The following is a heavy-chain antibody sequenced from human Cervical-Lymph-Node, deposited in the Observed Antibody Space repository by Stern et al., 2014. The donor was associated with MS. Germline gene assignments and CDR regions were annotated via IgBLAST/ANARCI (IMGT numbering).Heavy chain of an antibody. Sequence: VQLVQSGAEVKKPGASVKVSCTVSGYTFTSYDIHWVRQTAGHGLEWLGWMNPNRGSTGYGQKFQGRITMTGDTSTRTAYLELRSLRSDDTAVYYCARGLVTYSSGWFDFWGQGTQVSVSS. CDR2: MNPNRGST. V-gene: IGHV1-8*01. J-gene: IGHJ5*01. CDR3: ARGLVTYSSGWFDF. D-gene: IGHD6-19*01. CDR1: GYTFTSYD.